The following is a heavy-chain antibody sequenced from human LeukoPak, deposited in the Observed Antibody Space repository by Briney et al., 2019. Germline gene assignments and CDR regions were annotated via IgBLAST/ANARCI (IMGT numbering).Heavy chain of an antibody. CDR1: GYTFTSYG. J-gene: IGHJ3*02. Sequence: GASVKVSCKASGYTFTSYGISWVRQAPGQGLEWMGWISAYNGNTNYAQKLQGRVTMTTDTSTSTAYMELRSLRSDDTAVYYCARDQIGYCSSTSCEGAFDIWGQGTMVTVSS. CDR2: ISAYNGNT. CDR3: ARDQIGYCSSTSCEGAFDI. V-gene: IGHV1-18*01. D-gene: IGHD2-2*01.